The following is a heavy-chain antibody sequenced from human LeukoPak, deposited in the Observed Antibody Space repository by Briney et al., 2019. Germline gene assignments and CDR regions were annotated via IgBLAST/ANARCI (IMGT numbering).Heavy chain of an antibody. CDR3: AGGEYNWNSIC. CDR1: GFTISSYW. J-gene: IGHJ4*02. D-gene: IGHD1-1*01. Sequence: GGSLRLSCAASGFTISSYWMHWVRQAPGKGLVWVSRIYSDGSITNYADSVKGRFTISRDNATNTLYLQMNSLRAEDTAVYYCAGGEYNWNSICWGQGTLVTASS. CDR2: IYSDGSIT. V-gene: IGHV3-74*01.